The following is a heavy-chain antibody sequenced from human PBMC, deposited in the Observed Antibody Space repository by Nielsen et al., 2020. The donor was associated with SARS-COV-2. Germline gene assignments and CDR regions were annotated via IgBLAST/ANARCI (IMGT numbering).Heavy chain of an antibody. J-gene: IGHJ4*02. V-gene: IGHV1-3*01. D-gene: IGHD3-3*01. CDR3: ARGSKGPVYDFWSGYFYFDY. CDR1: GYTFTSYA. CDR2: INAGNGNT. Sequence: ASVKVSCKASGYTFTSYAMHWVRQAPGQRLEWMGWINAGNGNTKYSQKFQGRVTMTRNTSISTAYMELSSLRSEDTAVYYCARGSKGPVYDFWSGYFYFDYWGQGTLVTVSS.